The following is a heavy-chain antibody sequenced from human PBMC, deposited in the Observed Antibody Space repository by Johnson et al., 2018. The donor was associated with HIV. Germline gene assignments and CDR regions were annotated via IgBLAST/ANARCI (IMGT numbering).Heavy chain of an antibody. J-gene: IGHJ3*02. Sequence: MLLVESGGGLVQPGGSLRLSCAASGFTFRSYWMSWVRQAPGKGLERVANIKQDGSAKYYVDSVKGRFTISRDNDKNSLYLQMNSLRAEDTAVYYCARTRLELSSGYPDAFDIWGQGTMVTVSS. V-gene: IGHV3-7*01. CDR2: IKQDGSAK. CDR1: GFTFRSYW. D-gene: IGHD3-22*01. CDR3: ARTRLELSSGYPDAFDI.